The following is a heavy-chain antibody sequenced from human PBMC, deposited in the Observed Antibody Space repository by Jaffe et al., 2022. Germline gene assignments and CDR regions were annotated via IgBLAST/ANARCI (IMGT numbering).Heavy chain of an antibody. Sequence: EVQLLESGGDLVPPGGSLRLSCAASGFTFSSYAMTWVRQAPGKGLEWVSTITGGGGSTYYADSVKGRFTMSRDNSKNTLYLQMNSLRAEDTAIYYCAKTPRATVNSYMDVWGKGTTVTVSS. V-gene: IGHV3-23*01. CDR1: GFTFSSYA. D-gene: IGHD4-17*01. J-gene: IGHJ6*03. CDR2: ITGGGGST. CDR3: AKTPRATVNSYMDV.